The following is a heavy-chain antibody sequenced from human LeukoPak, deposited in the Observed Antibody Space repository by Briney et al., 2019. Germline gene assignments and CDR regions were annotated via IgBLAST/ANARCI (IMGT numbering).Heavy chain of an antibody. V-gene: IGHV3-7*01. CDR1: GFSFSNYW. CDR2: INQDESEK. Sequence: SGGSLRLSCIVSGFSFSNYWMTWVRQAPGKGLEWMANINQDESEKNYVDSVKGRFIISRDNPKNSVFLRMNSLRAEETVMYYCARVRSPPEDNSSYRPVDQWGQGILVTVSS. D-gene: IGHD1-1*01. J-gene: IGHJ4*02. CDR3: ARVRSPPEDNSSYRPVDQ.